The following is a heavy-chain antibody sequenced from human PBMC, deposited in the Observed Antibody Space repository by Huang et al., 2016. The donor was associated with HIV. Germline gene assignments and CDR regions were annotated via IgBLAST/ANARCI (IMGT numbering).Heavy chain of an antibody. Sequence: EVQLVQSGAEVKKPGESLKISCKGSGYSFTSYWIGWVRQMPGKGREWLGIIDPGDADTRYSPSCQGQVTISADKSISTAYLQWSSLKASDTAMYYCARLSTTWYFDYWGQGTLVTVSS. CDR3: ARLSTTWYFDY. J-gene: IGHJ4*02. V-gene: IGHV5-51*01. D-gene: IGHD1-1*01. CDR2: IDPGDADT. CDR1: GYSFTSYW.